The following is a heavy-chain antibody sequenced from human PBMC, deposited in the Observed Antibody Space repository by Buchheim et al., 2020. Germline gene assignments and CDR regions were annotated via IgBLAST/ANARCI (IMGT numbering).Heavy chain of an antibody. CDR2: ISYDGSNK. CDR1: GFTFSSYG. J-gene: IGHJ6*02. V-gene: IGHV3-30*18. Sequence: QVQLMESGGGVVQPGRSLRLSCAASGFTFSSYGMHWVRQAPGKGLEWVAVISYDGSNKYYADSVKGRFTISRDNSKNTLYLQMNSLRAEDTAVYYCAKDRYIAVVPAAIGGMDVWGQGTT. CDR3: AKDRYIAVVPAAIGGMDV. D-gene: IGHD2-2*01.